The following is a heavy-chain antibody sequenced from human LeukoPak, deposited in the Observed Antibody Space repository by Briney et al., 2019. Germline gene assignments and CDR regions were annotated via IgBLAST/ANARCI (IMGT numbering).Heavy chain of an antibody. V-gene: IGHV4-30-2*01. Sequence: SGTLSPTRAVSGGSLSRGGYSWGWIRQPPGEGLEWIGYIYHSGSTYYNPSLKSRVTISVDRSKNQFSLKLSSVTAADTAVYYCARGGWGSIDYWGQGTLVTVSS. D-gene: IGHD7-27*01. CDR3: ARGGWGSIDY. CDR1: GGSLSRGGYS. J-gene: IGHJ4*02. CDR2: IYHSGST.